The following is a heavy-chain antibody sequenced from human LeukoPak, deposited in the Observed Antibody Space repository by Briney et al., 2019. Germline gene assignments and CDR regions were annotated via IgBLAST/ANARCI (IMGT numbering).Heavy chain of an antibody. J-gene: IGHJ4*02. Sequence: GGSLRLSCAASGFTFSSYWMHWVRQAPGKGLVWVSRIKSDGSSTSYADSVKGRFTISRDNAKNTLYLQMNSLRAEGTAVYYCAKDDYFSYWGQGTLVTVSS. CDR1: GFTFSSYW. V-gene: IGHV3-74*01. CDR2: IKSDGSST. D-gene: IGHD4/OR15-4a*01. CDR3: AKDDYFSY.